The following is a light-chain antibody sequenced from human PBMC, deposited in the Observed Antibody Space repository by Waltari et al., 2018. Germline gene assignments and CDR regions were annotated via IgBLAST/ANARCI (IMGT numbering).Light chain of an antibody. CDR3: SSYTTSSAPGV. V-gene: IGLV2-14*01. CDR1: HSDVGSYDF. J-gene: IGLJ1*01. Sequence: QSALTQPASVSGAPGQSITISCSGTHSDVGSYDFVPWYQQHPGKAPLLIIYEVSNRPSGISNRFSASKSGNTASLTISGLQAEDEADYYCSSYTTSSAPGVFGTGTRVTVL. CDR2: EVS.